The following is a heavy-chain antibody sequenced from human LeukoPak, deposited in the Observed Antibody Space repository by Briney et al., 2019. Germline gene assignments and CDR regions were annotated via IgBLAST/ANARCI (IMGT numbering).Heavy chain of an antibody. CDR3: ARDHVFIAAAPEGP. Sequence: GASVKVSCKASGYTFTSYGISWVRQAPGQGLEWMGWTSAYNGNTNYAQKLQGRVTMTTDTSTSTAYMELRSLRSDDTAVYYCARDHVFIAAAPEGPWGQGTLVTVSS. D-gene: IGHD6-13*01. V-gene: IGHV1-18*01. CDR1: GYTFTSYG. J-gene: IGHJ5*02. CDR2: TSAYNGNT.